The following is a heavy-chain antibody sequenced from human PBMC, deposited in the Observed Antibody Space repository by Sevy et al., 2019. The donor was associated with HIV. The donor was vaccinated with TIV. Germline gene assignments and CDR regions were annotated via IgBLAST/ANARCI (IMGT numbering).Heavy chain of an antibody. CDR3: AKGRKAGSSATYFDS. V-gene: IGHV3-9*01. CDR2: ITWNSGNR. J-gene: IGHJ4*02. CDR1: GFIYEDIA. Sequence: GGSLRLSCAVSGFIYEDIAMHWVRQVPGRGLEWVAHITWNSGNRDYAGSVKGRFTISRDNAKRSLYLEMNSLTGEDTAFYYCAKGRKAGSSATYFDSWGQGTMVTVSS. D-gene: IGHD6-19*01.